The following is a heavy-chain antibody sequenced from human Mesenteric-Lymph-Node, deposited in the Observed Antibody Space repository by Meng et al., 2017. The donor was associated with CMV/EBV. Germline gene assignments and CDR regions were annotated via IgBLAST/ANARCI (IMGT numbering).Heavy chain of an antibody. CDR2: IYSGGST. CDR1: GFTVSTNY. J-gene: IGHJ4*02. D-gene: IGHD3-3*01. V-gene: IGHV3-53*01. CDR3: ASQDQDDFWSGYSLDY. Sequence: GESLKISCAASGFTVSTNYMSWVRQAPGKGLEWVSVIYSGGSTYYADSVKGRFTISRDNSKSTLYLQMNSLRAEDTAVYYCASQDQDDFWSGYSLDYWGQGTLVTVSS.